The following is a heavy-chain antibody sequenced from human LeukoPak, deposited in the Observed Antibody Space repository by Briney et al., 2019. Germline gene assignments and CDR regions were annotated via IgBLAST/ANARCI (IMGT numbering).Heavy chain of an antibody. CDR2: MNPNSGNT. Sequence: ASVKVSCKASGYTFTSYGISWVRQATGQGLEWMGWMNPNSGNTGYAQKFQGRVTITRNTSISTAYMELSRLRSDDTAVYYCARDKTGTIDYWGQGTLVTVSS. J-gene: IGHJ4*02. V-gene: IGHV1-8*03. D-gene: IGHD1-7*01. CDR1: GYTFTSYG. CDR3: ARDKTGTIDY.